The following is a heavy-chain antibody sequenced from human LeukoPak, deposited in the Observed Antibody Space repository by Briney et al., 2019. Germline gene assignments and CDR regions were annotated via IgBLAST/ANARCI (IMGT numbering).Heavy chain of an antibody. CDR3: ARTRSVAAAGTNDY. D-gene: IGHD6-13*01. V-gene: IGHV3-23*01. CDR1: GFTFSSYA. J-gene: IGHJ4*02. CDR2: ISGSGGST. Sequence: GGSLRLSCAASGFTFSSYAMSWVRQAPGKGLEWVSAISGSGGSTYYADFVKGRFTISRDNSKNTLYLQMNSLRAEDTAVYYCARTRSVAAAGTNDYWGQGTLVTVSS.